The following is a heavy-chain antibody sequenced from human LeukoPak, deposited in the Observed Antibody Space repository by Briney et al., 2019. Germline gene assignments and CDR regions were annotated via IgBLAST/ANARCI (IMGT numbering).Heavy chain of an antibody. J-gene: IGHJ4*02. CDR1: GFSLSRYG. CDR2: IRSSDSTT. D-gene: IGHD3-9*01. Sequence: PGGSRRLSCAASGFSLSRYGMKWVRQAPGKGLEWLSYIRSSDSTTYYADSVKGRFTISRDNAKNSLYLQMDSLRVEDTAVYYCAKRADIDYWGQGTLVTVSS. V-gene: IGHV3-48*04. CDR3: AKRADIDY.